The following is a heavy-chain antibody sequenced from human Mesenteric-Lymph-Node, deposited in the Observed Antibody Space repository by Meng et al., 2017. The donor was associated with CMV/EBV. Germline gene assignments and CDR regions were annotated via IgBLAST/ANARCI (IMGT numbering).Heavy chain of an antibody. CDR2: INHSGST. D-gene: IGHD3-9*01. J-gene: IGHJ4*02. V-gene: IGHV4-34*01. CDR3: ARGSSYDILTGYFDY. CDR1: GGSVSGYY. Sequence: QVPLPQWGAGLLKPSETLSVTCAVYGGSVSGYYWNWIRQSPEKGLEWIGEINHSGSTTYNPSFTSRIIISVDTSTNQTSLNMSSVTAADTAVYYCARGSSYDILTGYFDYWGQGALVTVSS.